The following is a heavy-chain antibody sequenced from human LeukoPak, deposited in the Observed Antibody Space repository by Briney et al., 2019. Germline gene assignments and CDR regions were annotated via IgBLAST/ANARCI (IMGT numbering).Heavy chain of an antibody. CDR2: INPNSGGT. Sequence: AASVKVSCKSSGYTFTGYYIHWVRQAPGQGLEWMGWINPNSGGTNYAQKFQGRVTMTRDTSISTAYMELSRLRSDDTAVYYCARVGPYCSSTSCYVYWFDPWGQGTLVTVSS. V-gene: IGHV1-2*02. CDR1: GYTFTGYY. CDR3: ARVGPYCSSTSCYVYWFDP. D-gene: IGHD2-2*01. J-gene: IGHJ5*02.